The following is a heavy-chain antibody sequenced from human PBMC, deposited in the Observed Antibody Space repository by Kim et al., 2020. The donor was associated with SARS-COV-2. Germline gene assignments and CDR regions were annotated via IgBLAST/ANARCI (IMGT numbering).Heavy chain of an antibody. V-gene: IGHV4-34*01. CDR2: INHSGST. CDR1: GGSFSGNY. J-gene: IGHJ4*02. Sequence: SETLSLTCAIYGGSFSGNYWSWIRQSPVKGLEWIGEINHSGSTNYNPSLKSRVTISVDSSKNQFSLKLSSVTAADTAVYYCARSPRYYYDSSGYYFDNWGQGILFTVSS. CDR3: ARSPRYYYDSSGYYFDN. D-gene: IGHD3-22*01.